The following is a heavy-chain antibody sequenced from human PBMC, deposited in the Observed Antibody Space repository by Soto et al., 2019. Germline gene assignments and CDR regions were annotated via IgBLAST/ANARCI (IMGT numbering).Heavy chain of an antibody. CDR1: GYIFSNYY. V-gene: IGHV1-46*03. CDR2: INPSGGST. D-gene: IGHD3-3*01. J-gene: IGHJ6*03. CDR3: ARSGVVIIPAALLHYYYYMDV. Sequence: ASVKVSCKASGYIFSNYYMHWVRQAPGQGLEWMGIINPSGGSTGYAQKFRGRVTMTRDTSTSTVYMELSSLRSEDTAVYYCARSGVVIIPAALLHYYYYMDVWGKGTTVTVSS.